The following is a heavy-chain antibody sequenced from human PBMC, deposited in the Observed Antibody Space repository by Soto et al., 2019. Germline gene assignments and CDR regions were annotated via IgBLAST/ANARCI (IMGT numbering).Heavy chain of an antibody. CDR1: GDSISSYY. Sequence: QVQLQESGPGLVKPSATLSLTCTVSGDSISSYYWSWIRQPPGKGLERIGYIYYSGSTDYNPSLKSRVTISVDTSKNQFSLKLSSVTAADTAVYYCARFWSGYPYSWFDPWGQGTLVTVSS. D-gene: IGHD3-3*01. J-gene: IGHJ5*02. CDR2: IYYSGST. V-gene: IGHV4-59*01. CDR3: ARFWSGYPYSWFDP.